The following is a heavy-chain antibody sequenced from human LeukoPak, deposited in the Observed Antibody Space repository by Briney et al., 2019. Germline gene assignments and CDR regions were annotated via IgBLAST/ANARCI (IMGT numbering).Heavy chain of an antibody. J-gene: IGHJ4*02. CDR1: GFTFSSYA. V-gene: IGHV3-23*01. Sequence: GGSLRLSCAASGFTFSSYAMSWVRQAPGKGLEWVSAISGSGGSTYYADSVKGRFTISRDNSKNTLYLQMNSLRAEDTAVYYCAREFSTGPNYDSSGYYLGYWGQGTLVTVSS. CDR3: AREFSTGPNYDSSGYYLGY. CDR2: ISGSGGST. D-gene: IGHD3-22*01.